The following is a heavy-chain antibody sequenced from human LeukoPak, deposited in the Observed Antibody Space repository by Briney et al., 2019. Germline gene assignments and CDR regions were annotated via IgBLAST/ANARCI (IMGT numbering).Heavy chain of an antibody. D-gene: IGHD3-10*01. CDR2: ISSSGVST. Sequence: GGTLRLSCSASGFTFSNFGMSWVRQAPGKGLEWISTISSSGVSTYYADSVKGRFTISRDNSKNTLYLQMNILIAEDTAVYYCATGGRGGAITTVRGVKGDYYYMDVWGKGTTVTISS. CDR1: GFTFSNFG. J-gene: IGHJ6*03. CDR3: ATGGRGGAITTVRGVKGDYYYMDV. V-gene: IGHV3-23*01.